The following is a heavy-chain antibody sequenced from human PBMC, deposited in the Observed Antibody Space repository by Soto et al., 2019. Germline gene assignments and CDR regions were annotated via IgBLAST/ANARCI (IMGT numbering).Heavy chain of an antibody. Sequence: GSLRLSCAASGFTFSDYYMSWIRQAPGTGLEWVSYISSSGSTIYYADSVKGRFTISRDNAKNSLYLQMNSLRAEDTAVYYCARDQYYYDSSGYYFGSWFDPWGQGTLVTVSS. CDR1: GFTFSDYY. CDR3: ARDQYYYDSSGYYFGSWFDP. V-gene: IGHV3-11*01. CDR2: ISSSGSTI. D-gene: IGHD3-22*01. J-gene: IGHJ5*02.